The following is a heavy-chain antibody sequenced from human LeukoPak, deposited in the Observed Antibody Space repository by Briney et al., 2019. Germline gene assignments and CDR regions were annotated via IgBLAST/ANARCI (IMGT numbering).Heavy chain of an antibody. CDR1: GYTFTSYY. CDR3: ARGAIAARYYFDY. D-gene: IGHD6-6*01. J-gene: IGHJ4*02. CDR2: INPSGGRT. Sequence: ASVKVSCKASGYTFTSYYIHWVRQAPGQGLEWMGLINPSGGRTNYAQRFQGRVTMTRDMSTTIVYMELSSLRSEDTAVYYCARGAIAARYYFDYWGQGTLVTVSS. V-gene: IGHV1-46*01.